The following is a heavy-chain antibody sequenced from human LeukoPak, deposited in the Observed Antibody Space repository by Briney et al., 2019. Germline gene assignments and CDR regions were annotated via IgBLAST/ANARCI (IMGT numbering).Heavy chain of an antibody. CDR3: ARDPGYDILTGYSLGWFDP. D-gene: IGHD3-9*01. CDR1: GYTFTSYV. Sequence: ASVKVSCKASGYTFTSYVMHWVRQAPGQRLEWMGWINAGNGNTKYSQKFQGRVTITRDTSASTAYMELSSLRSEDTAVYYCARDPGYDILTGYSLGWFDPWGQGTLVTVSS. J-gene: IGHJ5*02. CDR2: INAGNGNT. V-gene: IGHV1-3*01.